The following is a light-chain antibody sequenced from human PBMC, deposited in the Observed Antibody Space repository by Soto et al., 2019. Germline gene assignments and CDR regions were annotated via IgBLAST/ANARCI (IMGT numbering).Light chain of an antibody. CDR3: QHYGNSPT. J-gene: IGKJ1*01. V-gene: IGKV3-20*01. Sequence: IVLTQSPGTLSSSPGEKATLSCRASQSVGSSFLAWYQQTPGQAPRLLIYGVSSRATDIPDRFSGSGSGTDFTLTISRLEPEDFAVYYCQHYGNSPTFGQGTQVEMK. CDR2: GVS. CDR1: QSVGSSF.